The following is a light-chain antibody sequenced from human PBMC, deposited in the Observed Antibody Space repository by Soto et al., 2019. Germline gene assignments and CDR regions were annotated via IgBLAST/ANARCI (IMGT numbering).Light chain of an antibody. CDR1: QSVTTGY. CDR3: QQFGVSLWT. J-gene: IGKJ1*01. CDR2: GTS. V-gene: IGKV3-20*01. Sequence: ENVLTQSPDILYVYPGEGATLSCSVSQSVTTGYLAWYQQKPGQAPRLRIYGTSSRATGVTDRFRASGSATDFTLTITRLEPEDFAVYYCQQFGVSLWTFGQGTRVEIK.